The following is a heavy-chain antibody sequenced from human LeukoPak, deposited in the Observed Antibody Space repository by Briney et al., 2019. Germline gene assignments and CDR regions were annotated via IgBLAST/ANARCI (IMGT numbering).Heavy chain of an antibody. CDR1: GFTFRSYS. J-gene: IGHJ4*02. CDR2: ISSSSSYI. V-gene: IGHV3-21*01. Sequence: GGSLRLSCAASGFTFRSYSMNWVRQAPGKGLEWVSSISSSSSYIYYADSMKGRFTISRDNAKNSLYLQMNSLRAEDTAVYYCARDLGRYDFWSGTSGEYYFDYWGQGTLVTVSS. D-gene: IGHD3-3*01. CDR3: ARDLGRYDFWSGTSGEYYFDY.